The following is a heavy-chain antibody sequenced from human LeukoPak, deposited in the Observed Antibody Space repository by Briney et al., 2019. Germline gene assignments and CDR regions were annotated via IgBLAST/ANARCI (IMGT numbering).Heavy chain of an antibody. CDR1: GYTFTSYD. CDR2: MNPNSGNT. CDR3: ARDGDYDFWDDYYYMDV. Sequence: GASVKVSCKASGYTFTSYDINWVRQATGQGLEWMGWMNPNSGNTGYAQKFQGRVTITRNTSISTAYMELSRLRSDDTAVYYCARDGDYDFWDDYYYMDVWGKGTTVTVSS. V-gene: IGHV1-8*03. D-gene: IGHD3-3*01. J-gene: IGHJ6*03.